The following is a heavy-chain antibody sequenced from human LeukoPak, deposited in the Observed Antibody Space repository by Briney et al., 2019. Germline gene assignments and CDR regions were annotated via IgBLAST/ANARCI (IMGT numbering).Heavy chain of an antibody. CDR1: GYSFTGYY. Sequence: ASVKVSCKASGYSFTGYYLQWVRQAPGQGLEWMGWINPNSGGTNYAQKFQGRVTMTRDTSISTAYMEMSRLTSDDTAVYYCAMSSLESSGYYYVFAPWGQGTLVTVSS. D-gene: IGHD3-22*01. J-gene: IGHJ5*02. V-gene: IGHV1-2*02. CDR3: AMSSLESSGYYYVFAP. CDR2: INPNSGGT.